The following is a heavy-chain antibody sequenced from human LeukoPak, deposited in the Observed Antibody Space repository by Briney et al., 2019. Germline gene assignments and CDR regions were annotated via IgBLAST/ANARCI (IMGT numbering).Heavy chain of an antibody. CDR2: ISYDGSNN. J-gene: IGHJ1*01. Sequence: PGRSLRLSCAASGFTFSNYGMHWVRQAPGKGLEQVAVISYDGSNNYYADSVKGRFTISRDNSKNTLYLQMNSLRAEDTAVYYCARSDAGYSSGWYFEYFQHWGQGTLVTVSS. D-gene: IGHD6-19*01. CDR1: GFTFSNYG. V-gene: IGHV3-30*03. CDR3: ARSDAGYSSGWYFEYFQH.